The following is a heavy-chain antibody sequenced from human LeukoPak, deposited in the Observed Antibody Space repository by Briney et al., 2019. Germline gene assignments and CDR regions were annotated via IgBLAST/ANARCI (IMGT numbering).Heavy chain of an antibody. J-gene: IGHJ6*02. D-gene: IGHD3-10*01. Sequence: GGSLKISCKGSGHSFTTSWIGWVRQMPGKGLEWMGIIYPDDSDTRYSPSFQGQVTISADKSISTTYLQWSSLKASDTAMYYCARQDSSYYYGSDRGMDVWGQGTTVTVSS. CDR2: IYPDDSDT. V-gene: IGHV5-51*01. CDR1: GHSFTTSW. CDR3: ARQDSSYYYGSDRGMDV.